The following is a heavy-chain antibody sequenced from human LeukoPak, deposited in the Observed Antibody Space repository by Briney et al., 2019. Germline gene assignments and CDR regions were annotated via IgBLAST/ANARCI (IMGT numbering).Heavy chain of an antibody. CDR3: ARDSVKWGWSRLGYSYGPFDY. V-gene: IGHV4-39*07. D-gene: IGHD5-18*01. CDR2: IYYSGST. CDR1: GGSISSYY. Sequence: PSETLSLTCTVSGGSISSYYWSWIRQPPGKGLEWIGSIYYSGSTYYNPSLKSRVTISVDTSKNQFSLKLSSVTAADTAVYYCARDSVKWGWSRLGYSYGPFDYWGQGTLVTVSS. J-gene: IGHJ4*02.